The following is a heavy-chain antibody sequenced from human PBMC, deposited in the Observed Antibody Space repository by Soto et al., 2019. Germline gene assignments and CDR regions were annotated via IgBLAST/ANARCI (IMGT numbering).Heavy chain of an antibody. D-gene: IGHD3-10*01. J-gene: IGHJ6*02. CDR1: GFTFSSYA. CDR2: ISYDGSNK. V-gene: IGHV3-30-3*01. CDR3: ARDQGVGVIPIYGMDV. Sequence: VGSLRLSCAASGFTFSSYAMHWVRQAPGKGLEWVAVISYDGSNKYYADSVKGRFTISRDNSKNTLYLQMNSLRAEDTAVYYCARDQGVGVIPIYGMDVWGQGTTVTVSS.